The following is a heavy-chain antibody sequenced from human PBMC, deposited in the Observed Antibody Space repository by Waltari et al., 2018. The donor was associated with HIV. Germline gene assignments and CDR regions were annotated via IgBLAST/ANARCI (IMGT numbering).Heavy chain of an antibody. D-gene: IGHD2-21*02. V-gene: IGHV3-66*01. CDR3: ASIAYCGGDCYPRGMDV. Sequence: EVQLVVSGGGWVQTGGSLRLSCAASGFTVISNYMSGVRQAPGKGLEWVSVIYSGGSTYYADSVKGRFTISRDNSKNTLYLQMNSLRAEDTAVYYCASIAYCGGDCYPRGMDVWGQGTTVTVSS. CDR1: GFTVISNY. J-gene: IGHJ6*02. CDR2: IYSGGST.